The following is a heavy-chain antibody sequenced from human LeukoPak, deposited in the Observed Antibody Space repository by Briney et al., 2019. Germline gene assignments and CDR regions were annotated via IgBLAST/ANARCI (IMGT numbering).Heavy chain of an antibody. D-gene: IGHD5/OR15-5a*01. CDR3: ARGGPSLGVDY. Sequence: SETLSLTSTVSGDSVRTNNYYWSWIRQPPGTGLEWIGYISYSGSTNYNPSLKSRVTISVDTSKNRLSLRLSSVTAADTAVYYCARGGPSLGVDYWGQGTLVTVSS. J-gene: IGHJ4*02. CDR2: ISYSGST. V-gene: IGHV4-61*01. CDR1: GDSVRTNNYY.